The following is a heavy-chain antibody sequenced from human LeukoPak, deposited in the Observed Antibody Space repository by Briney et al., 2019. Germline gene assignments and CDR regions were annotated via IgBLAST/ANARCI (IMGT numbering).Heavy chain of an antibody. CDR1: GFTFSSYW. D-gene: IGHD2-2*01. Sequence: GGSLRLSCAASGFTFSSYWMSWVRQAPGKGLEWVANIKQDGSEKYYVDSVKGRFTISRDNAKNSLYLQMNSLRDEDTAVYYCARDPLRDIVVVPAAISVKMNWFDPWGQGTLVTVSS. CDR3: ARDPLRDIVVVPAAISVKMNWFDP. CDR2: IKQDGSEK. V-gene: IGHV3-7*01. J-gene: IGHJ5*02.